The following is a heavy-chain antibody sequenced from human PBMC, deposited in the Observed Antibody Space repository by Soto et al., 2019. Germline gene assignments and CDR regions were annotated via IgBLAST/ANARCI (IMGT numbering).Heavy chain of an antibody. CDR1: GFTFSSYA. CDR2: ISYDGSNK. V-gene: IGHV3-30-3*01. J-gene: IGHJ3*02. CDR3: ARINCGGDCYSGGAFDI. D-gene: IGHD2-21*02. Sequence: QVQLVESGGGVVQPGRSLRLSCAASGFTFSSYAMHWVRQAPGKGLEWVAVISYDGSNKYYADSVKGRFTISRDNSKNTLYLQMNSLRAEDTAVYYCARINCGGDCYSGGAFDIWGQGTMVTVSS.